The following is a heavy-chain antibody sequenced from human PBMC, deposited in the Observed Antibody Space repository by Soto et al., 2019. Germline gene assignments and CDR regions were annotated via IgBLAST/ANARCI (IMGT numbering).Heavy chain of an antibody. Sequence: ASVKVSCKASGYTFTGYYMHWVRQAPGQGLEWMGWINPNSGGTNYAQKFQGWVTMTRDTSISTAYMELSRLRSDDTAVYYCARVKMVTTTPPAGMDVWGQGTTVTVSS. V-gene: IGHV1-2*04. CDR3: ARVKMVTTTPPAGMDV. CDR2: INPNSGGT. D-gene: IGHD2-21*02. J-gene: IGHJ6*02. CDR1: GYTFTGYY.